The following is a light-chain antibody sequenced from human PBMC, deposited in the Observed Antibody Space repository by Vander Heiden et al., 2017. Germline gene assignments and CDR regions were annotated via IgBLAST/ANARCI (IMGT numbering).Light chain of an antibody. J-gene: IGKJ1*01. CDR3: RQALQTPRT. CDR1: QSLLHSNGYNY. CDR2: LGS. V-gene: IGKV2-28*01. Sequence: DIVMTQSPLSLLVTPGEPASSSCRSSQSLLHSNGYNYLDWYLQKPGQSPQLLIYLGSNRASGVPDRFSGSGSGTDFTLKISRVGAEDVGVYYCRQALQTPRTFGQGTKVEIK.